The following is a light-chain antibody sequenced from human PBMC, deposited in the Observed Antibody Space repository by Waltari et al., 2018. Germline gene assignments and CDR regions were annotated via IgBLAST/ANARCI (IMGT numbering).Light chain of an antibody. J-gene: IGKJ1*01. CDR3: QNHERLPAT. CDR1: QSVSSF. V-gene: IGKV3-20*01. Sequence: EVVLTQSPGTLSLSPGERATLACRASQSVSSFLAWYQQQPGQAPRLLIYHASNRATGIPDRFSGSGSGTDFSLTISRLEPEDFAVYYCQNHERLPATFGQGTKVEI. CDR2: HAS.